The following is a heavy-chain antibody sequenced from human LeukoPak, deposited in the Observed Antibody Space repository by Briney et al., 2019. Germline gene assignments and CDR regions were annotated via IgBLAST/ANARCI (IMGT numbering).Heavy chain of an antibody. Sequence: SQTLSLTCAVSGGSISSGGYSWSWIRQPPGKGLEWIGYIYHSGSTYYNPSLKSRVTISVDRSKNQFSLKLSSVTAADTAVYYCARHGGDFDHWGQGTLVTVSS. V-gene: IGHV4-30-2*01. D-gene: IGHD3-3*01. CDR3: ARHGGDFDH. J-gene: IGHJ4*02. CDR2: IYHSGST. CDR1: GGSISSGGYS.